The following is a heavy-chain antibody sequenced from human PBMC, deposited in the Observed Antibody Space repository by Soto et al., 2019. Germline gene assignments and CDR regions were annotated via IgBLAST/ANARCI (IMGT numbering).Heavy chain of an antibody. V-gene: IGHV4-59*12. D-gene: IGHD5-12*01. CDR3: VRRLGWLQYSWFDP. CDR1: GGSIYTNY. Sequence: SETLSLTCNVSGGSIYTNYWNWIRQSPGKGLEWSGYISDGGSTNYNPSLNSRVTISVDTSKNQFSLHLCSVTASDPAVYYCVRRLGWLQYSWFDPWGQGIPVTVSS. J-gene: IGHJ5*02. CDR2: ISDGGST.